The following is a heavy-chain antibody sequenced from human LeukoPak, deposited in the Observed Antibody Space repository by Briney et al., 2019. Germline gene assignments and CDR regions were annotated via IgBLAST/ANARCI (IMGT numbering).Heavy chain of an antibody. CDR1: GGSFSGYY. J-gene: IGHJ6*02. CDR3: ARGLWFGEFAGYYYGMDV. V-gene: IGHV4-34*01. CDR2: INHSGST. D-gene: IGHD3-10*01. Sequence: SETLSLTGAVYGGSFSGYYWSWIRQPPGKGLEWIGEINHSGSTNYNPSLKSRATISVDTSKNQFSLKLSSVTAADTAVYYCARGLWFGEFAGYYYGMDVWGQGTTVTVSS.